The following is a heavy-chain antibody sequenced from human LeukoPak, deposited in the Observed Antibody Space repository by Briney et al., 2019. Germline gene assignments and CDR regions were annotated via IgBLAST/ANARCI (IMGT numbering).Heavy chain of an antibody. CDR3: ARDPIAVAGTEIDY. D-gene: IGHD6-19*01. J-gene: IGHJ4*02. V-gene: IGHV1-2*02. Sequence: GASVKVSCKASGYTFTGYYIHWVRQAPGQGLEWMGWINPNSGDTNYAQKFQGRVTMTRDTSISTAYMELSRLRSDDAAVYYCARDPIAVAGTEIDYWGQGTLVTVSS. CDR2: INPNSGDT. CDR1: GYTFTGYY.